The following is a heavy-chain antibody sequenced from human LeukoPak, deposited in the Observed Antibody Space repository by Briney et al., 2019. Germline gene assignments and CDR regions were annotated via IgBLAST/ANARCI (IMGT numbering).Heavy chain of an antibody. D-gene: IGHD6-13*01. CDR3: TREAAAGIDY. CDR1: GFTFSSYA. V-gene: IGHV3-7*01. Sequence: GGSLRLSCAASGFTFSSYAMSWVRQAPGKGLEWVANIKQDGSEKYYLDSVKGRFTISRDNAKNSLYLQMNSLRAEDTAVYFCTREAAAGIDYWGQGTLVTVSS. J-gene: IGHJ4*02. CDR2: IKQDGSEK.